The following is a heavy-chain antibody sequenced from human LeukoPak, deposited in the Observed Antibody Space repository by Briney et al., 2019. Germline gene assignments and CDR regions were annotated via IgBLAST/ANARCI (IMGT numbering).Heavy chain of an antibody. CDR3: ARLLNSSSWYGPAFDI. CDR2: IYPGDSDT. J-gene: IGHJ3*02. V-gene: IGHV5-51*01. D-gene: IGHD6-13*01. Sequence: GESLKISCKGSGYSFTSYWIGWVRQMPGKGLEWMGIIYPGDSDTRYSPSFQGQVTISADKSISTAYLRWSSLKASDTAMYYCARLLNSSSWYGPAFDIWGQGTMVTVSS. CDR1: GYSFTSYW.